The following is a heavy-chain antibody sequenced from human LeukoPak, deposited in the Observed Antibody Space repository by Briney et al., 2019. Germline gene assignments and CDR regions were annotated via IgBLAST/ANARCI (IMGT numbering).Heavy chain of an antibody. CDR2: IYYSGST. CDR3: ARGHLEYGTGLDY. J-gene: IGHJ4*02. D-gene: IGHD4-17*01. CDR1: GGSISSYY. Sequence: SETLSLTCTVPGGSISSYYWSWIRQPPGKGLEWIGYIYYSGSTNYNPSLKSRVTISVDTSKNQFSLKLSSVTAADTAVYYCARGHLEYGTGLDYWGQGTLVTVSS. V-gene: IGHV4-59*08.